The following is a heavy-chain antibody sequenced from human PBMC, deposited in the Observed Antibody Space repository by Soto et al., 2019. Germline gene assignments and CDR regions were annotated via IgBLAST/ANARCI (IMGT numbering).Heavy chain of an antibody. Sequence: PGGSLRLSCTTSGFTFSDYTMTWVRQAPGKGLEWVGFIKGEAYGGTTEYAASVKGRFTISRDDSNSIAYLQMNSLKTEDTAVYYCNRDLGHETFRYWGHGTLVTVSS. CDR1: GFTFSDYT. J-gene: IGHJ4*01. D-gene: IGHD1-20*01. CDR3: NRDLGHETFRY. V-gene: IGHV3-49*04. CDR2: IKGEAYGGTT.